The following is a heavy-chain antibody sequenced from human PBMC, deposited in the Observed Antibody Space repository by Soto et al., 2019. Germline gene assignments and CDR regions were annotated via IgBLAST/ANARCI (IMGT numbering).Heavy chain of an antibody. CDR2: ISPYNGQT. CDR1: GYTFTDSY. Sequence: QVQLVQSGAELRKPGASVKVSCKASGYTFTDSYLTWVRQAPGRGLEWVGWISPYNGQTNYAQKLQGRVTMTTDTSTSTVYMELRSLGPDDTAVYYCTRGGGAHYRFDPWGQGTLVTVSS. D-gene: IGHD1-26*01. CDR3: TRGGGAHYRFDP. V-gene: IGHV1-18*01. J-gene: IGHJ5*02.